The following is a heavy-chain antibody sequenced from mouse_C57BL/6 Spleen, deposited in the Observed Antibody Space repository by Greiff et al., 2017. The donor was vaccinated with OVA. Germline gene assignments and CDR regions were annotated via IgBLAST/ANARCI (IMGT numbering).Heavy chain of an antibody. V-gene: IGHV5-4*01. CDR3: ALTHDGYYAWFAY. J-gene: IGHJ3*01. CDR2: ISDGGSYT. CDR1: GFTFSSYA. D-gene: IGHD2-3*01. Sequence: EVQLVESGGGLVKPGGSLKLSCAASGFTFSSYAMSWVRQTPEKRLEWVATISDGGSYTYYPDNVKGRFTISRDNAKNNLYLQMSHLKSEDTAMYYCALTHDGYYAWFAYWGQGTLVTVSA.